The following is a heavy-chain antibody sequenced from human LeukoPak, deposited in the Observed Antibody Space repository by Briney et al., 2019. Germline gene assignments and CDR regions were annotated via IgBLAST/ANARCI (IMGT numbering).Heavy chain of an antibody. CDR3: ARDQSLGAYSSTWFDY. CDR1: GYTFTNYG. D-gene: IGHD6-13*01. V-gene: IGHV1-18*01. J-gene: IGHJ4*02. Sequence: AASVKVSCTASGYTFTNYGISWVRQAPGQGHEWMGWIRAYNGNTDYAQNLQGRVTMTTDTLTSTAYMELRSLRSDDTAVYYCARDQSLGAYSSTWFDYWGQGTPVTVSS. CDR2: IRAYNGNT.